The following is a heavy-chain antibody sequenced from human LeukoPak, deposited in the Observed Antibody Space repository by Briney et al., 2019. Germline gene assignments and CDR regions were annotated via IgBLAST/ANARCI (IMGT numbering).Heavy chain of an antibody. J-gene: IGHJ6*03. CDR2: INHSGST. D-gene: IGHD4-11*01. CDR3: ARDCSFVWCPYSNSYYYYYMDV. Sequence: PSDTLSLTCAAYGGSFSGYYWSGLRHPPGKGLEWIGEINHSGSTNYSPSLKSRVTISVDTSKIQCSLKLSSWTAAGTAVYYWARDCSFVWCPYSNSYYYYYMDVWGKGTTVTVSS. CDR1: GGSFSGYY. V-gene: IGHV4-34*01.